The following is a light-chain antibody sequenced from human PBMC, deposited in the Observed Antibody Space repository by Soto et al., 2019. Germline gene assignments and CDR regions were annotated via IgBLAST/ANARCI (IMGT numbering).Light chain of an antibody. CDR2: DAS. CDR1: QTVNNY. V-gene: IGKV3-11*01. CDR3: LQRRNSWT. J-gene: IGKJ1*01. Sequence: EIVLTQSPATLSLSPGERASLSCRASQTVNNYLAWYQQKPGQAPRLLIYDASNRATGIPARFSGSGSGTDFTLTNSSLEPEEFAVYFCLQRRNSWTFGQGTKVDMK.